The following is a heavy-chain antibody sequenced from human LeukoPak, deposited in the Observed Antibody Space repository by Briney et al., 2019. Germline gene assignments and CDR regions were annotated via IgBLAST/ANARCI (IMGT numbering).Heavy chain of an antibody. CDR1: GGSISSSSYY. CDR2: IYYSGST. J-gene: IGHJ4*02. CDR3: ATSPPSTTAAHGPLRLDY. V-gene: IGHV4-61*05. Sequence: PSETLSLTCTVSGGSISSSSYYWGWIRQPPGKGLEWIGYIYYSGSTNYNPSLKSRVTISVDTSKNQFSLKLSSVTAADTAVYYCATSPPSTTAAHGPLRLDYWGQGTLVTVSS. D-gene: IGHD6-25*01.